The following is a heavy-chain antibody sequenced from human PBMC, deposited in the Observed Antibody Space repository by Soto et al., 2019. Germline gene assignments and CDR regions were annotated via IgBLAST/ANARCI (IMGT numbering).Heavy chain of an antibody. CDR1: GGTFSSYA. V-gene: IGHV1-69*01. J-gene: IGHJ4*02. CDR3: ASFSERRGVYAIGVPLDY. Sequence: QVQLVQSGAEVKKPGSSVKVSCKASGGTFSSYAISWVRQAPGQGLEWMGGIIPIFGTANYAQKFQGRVTITGDESTSPAYMALSSLRSEDTAVYYCASFSERRGVYAIGVPLDYWGQGTLVTVSS. D-gene: IGHD2-8*01. CDR2: IIPIFGTA.